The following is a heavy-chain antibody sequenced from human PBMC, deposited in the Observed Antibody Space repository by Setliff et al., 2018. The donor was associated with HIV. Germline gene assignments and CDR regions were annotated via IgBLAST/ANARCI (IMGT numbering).Heavy chain of an antibody. V-gene: IGHV4-4*09. CDR1: GDSISTYC. J-gene: IGHJ6*03. CDR3: ARNLRASVLDYMDV. Sequence: SETLSLTCTVSGDSISTYCWIWIRQPPGKGLEWIGNIYTSGSTNYNPSLKSRVTMSVDTSKNQFSLKLSSVTAADTAVYYCARNLRASVLDYMDVWGKGTTVTVSS. CDR2: IYTSGST. D-gene: IGHD2-8*01.